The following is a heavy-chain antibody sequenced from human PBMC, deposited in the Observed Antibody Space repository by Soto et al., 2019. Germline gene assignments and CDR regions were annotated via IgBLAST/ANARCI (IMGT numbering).Heavy chain of an antibody. CDR2: INPSGGST. D-gene: IGHD3-10*01. CDR1: GYTFTSYY. Sequence: QVQLVQSGAEVKKPGASVKVSCKASGYTFTSYYMHWVRQAPGQGLEWMGIINPSGGSTSYAQKFQGRVTMTRDTSTSTVYMELSSLRSEDTAVYYCARDATLLWFGELTQYYFDYWGQGTLVTVSS. V-gene: IGHV1-46*03. J-gene: IGHJ4*02. CDR3: ARDATLLWFGELTQYYFDY.